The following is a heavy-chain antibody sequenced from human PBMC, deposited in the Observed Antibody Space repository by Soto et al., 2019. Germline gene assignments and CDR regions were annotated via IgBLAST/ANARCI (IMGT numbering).Heavy chain of an antibody. CDR3: AKETRSRVVTATKVNGMDV. V-gene: IGHV3-30*18. CDR1: GFSFSDFG. CDR2: ISHDGSNQ. J-gene: IGHJ6*02. D-gene: IGHD2-21*02. Sequence: QVQLVESGGGVVQPGRSLRLSCAPSGFSFSDFGMHWVRQAPGKGLEWVAAISHDGSNQYYGDSVKGRFSISRDHSNNRLYLQMNNLKVEDSAIYFCAKETRSRVVTATKVNGMDVWGQGTTVTVSS.